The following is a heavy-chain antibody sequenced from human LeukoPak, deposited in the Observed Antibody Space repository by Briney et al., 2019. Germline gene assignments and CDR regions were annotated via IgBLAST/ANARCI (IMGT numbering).Heavy chain of an antibody. V-gene: IGHV3-66*01. CDR1: GFTFSSYA. D-gene: IGHD3-16*01. Sequence: GGSLRLSCAASGFTFSSYAMSWVRQAPGKGLEWVSVIYSGGSTYYADSVKGRFTISRDNSKNTLYLQMNSLRAEDTAVYYCARGGKLRLEYWGQGTLVTVSS. J-gene: IGHJ4*02. CDR2: IYSGGST. CDR3: ARGGKLRLEY.